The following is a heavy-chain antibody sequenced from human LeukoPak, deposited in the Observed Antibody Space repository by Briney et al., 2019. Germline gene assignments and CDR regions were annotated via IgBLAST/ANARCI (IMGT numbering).Heavy chain of an antibody. J-gene: IGHJ4*02. CDR1: GFTFSSYG. CDR3: AKDLPLIVVVPAAITFDY. D-gene: IGHD2-2*02. V-gene: IGHV3-30*02. Sequence: PGGSLRLSCAASGFTFSSYGMHWVRQAPGKGLEWVAFIRYDGSNKYYADSVKGRFTISRDNSENTLYLQMNSLRAEDTAVYYCAKDLPLIVVVPAAITFDYWGQGTLVTVSS. CDR2: IRYDGSNK.